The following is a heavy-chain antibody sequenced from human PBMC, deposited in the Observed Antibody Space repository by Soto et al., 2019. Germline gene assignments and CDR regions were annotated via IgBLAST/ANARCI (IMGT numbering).Heavy chain of an antibody. J-gene: IGHJ3*02. V-gene: IGHV1-69*01. CDR1: GATFSGYA. D-gene: IGHD5-12*01. CDR2: IIPIFGTA. CDR3: ARRDGSSDAFDI. Sequence: QVQLVQSGAEVKRPGSSVKVSCKASGATFSGYAVSWVRQAPGQGLEWMGGIIPIFGTANYAQKFQGRVTITADESTSTAYMELSSLRSEDTAVYYCARRDGSSDAFDIWGQGTMVTVSS.